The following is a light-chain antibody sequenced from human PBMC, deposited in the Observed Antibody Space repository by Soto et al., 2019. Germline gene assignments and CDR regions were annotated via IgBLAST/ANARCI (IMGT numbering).Light chain of an antibody. CDR2: DVS. J-gene: IGLJ2*01. Sequence: QSALPQPASVSGSRGQSITISCTGTSSDVGGYNYVSWYQQQPGKAPKLMIYDVSNRPSGVSNRFSGSKSGNTASLTISGLQAEDEADYYCSSYTSSSTLVFGGGTKLTVL. V-gene: IGLV2-14*01. CDR3: SSYTSSSTLV. CDR1: SSDVGGYNY.